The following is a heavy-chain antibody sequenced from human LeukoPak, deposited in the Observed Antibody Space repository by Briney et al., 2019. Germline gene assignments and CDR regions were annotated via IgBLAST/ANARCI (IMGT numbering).Heavy chain of an antibody. CDR1: GFTVSSNY. Sequence: PGGSLRLSCAASGFTVSSNYMSWVRQAPGKGLEWVGRIKSKTDGGTSDYAAPVKGRFTISRDDSKNTLYLQMNSLKTEDTAVYYCTTDYDVLPLQDWGQGTLVTVSS. D-gene: IGHD3-9*01. CDR2: IKSKTDGGTS. J-gene: IGHJ4*02. V-gene: IGHV3-15*01. CDR3: TTDYDVLPLQD.